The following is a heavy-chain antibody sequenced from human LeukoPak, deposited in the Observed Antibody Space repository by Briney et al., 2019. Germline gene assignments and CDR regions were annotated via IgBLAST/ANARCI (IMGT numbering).Heavy chain of an antibody. J-gene: IGHJ5*02. CDR3: ARLRLMGYVWGSYRSKWFDP. CDR1: GGSFSGYY. CDR2: INHSGST. Sequence: SETLSLTCAVYGGSFSGYYWNWIRQPPGKGLEWIGEINHSGSTNYNPSLKSRVTISVDTSKNQFSLKLSSVTAADTAVYYCARLRLMGYVWGSYRSKWFDPWGQGTLVTVSS. D-gene: IGHD3-16*02. V-gene: IGHV4-34*01.